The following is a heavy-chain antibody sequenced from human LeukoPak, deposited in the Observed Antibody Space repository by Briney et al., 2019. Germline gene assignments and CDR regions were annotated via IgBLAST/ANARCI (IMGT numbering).Heavy chain of an antibody. CDR3: AAGPYGGNTPFDY. D-gene: IGHD4-23*01. J-gene: IGHJ4*02. V-gene: IGHV3-23*01. CDR1: GFTFGSYA. Sequence: GGSLRLSCAASGFTFGSYAMSWVRQAPGRGLEWVSSLSPSGASIYYADSVKGRFSISRDNSKNTLHLQMNNLRAEDTALYYCAAGPYGGNTPFDYWGQGTLVTISS. CDR2: LSPSGASI.